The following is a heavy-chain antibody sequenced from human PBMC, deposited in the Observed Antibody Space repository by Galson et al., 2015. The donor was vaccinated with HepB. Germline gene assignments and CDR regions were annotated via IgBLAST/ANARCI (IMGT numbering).Heavy chain of an antibody. CDR3: ARSRIAAAGRLGWYFDL. CDR2: TYYRSKWYN. Sequence: CAISGDSVSSNSAAWNWIRQSPSRGLEWLGRTYYRSKWYNDYAVSVKSRITINPDTSKNQFSLQLNSVTPEDTAVYYCARSRIAAAGRLGWYFDLWGRGTLVTVSS. V-gene: IGHV6-1*01. CDR1: GDSVSSNSAA. D-gene: IGHD6-13*01. J-gene: IGHJ2*01.